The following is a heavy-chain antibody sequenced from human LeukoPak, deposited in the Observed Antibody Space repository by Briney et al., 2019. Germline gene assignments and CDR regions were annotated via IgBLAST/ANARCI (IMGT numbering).Heavy chain of an antibody. D-gene: IGHD3-10*01. V-gene: IGHV4-39*01. CDR1: GGSLSSSSNY. J-gene: IGHJ5*02. CDR2: IYYSGST. CDR3: ARHVRDGSGSYNTPYNWFDP. Sequence: SETLSLTCTVSGGSLSSSSNYWGWIRQPPGKGLEWIGSIYYSGSTYYNPSLKSRVTISVDTSKNQFSLKLSSVTAADTAVYYCARHVRDGSGSYNTPYNWFDPWGQGALVTVSS.